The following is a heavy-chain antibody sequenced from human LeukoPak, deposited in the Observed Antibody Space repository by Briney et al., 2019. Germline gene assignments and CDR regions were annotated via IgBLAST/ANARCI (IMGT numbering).Heavy chain of an antibody. V-gene: IGHV1-2*06. CDR1: GYTFTGYY. CDR3: ARALQVVPAASPRGY. Sequence: ASVKVSCKASGYTFTGYYMHWVRQAPGQGLEWMGRINPNSGGTNYAQKFQGRVTMTRDTSISTAYMELSRLRSDDTAVYYCARALQVVPAASPRGYWGQGTLVTVSS. J-gene: IGHJ4*02. CDR2: INPNSGGT. D-gene: IGHD2-2*01.